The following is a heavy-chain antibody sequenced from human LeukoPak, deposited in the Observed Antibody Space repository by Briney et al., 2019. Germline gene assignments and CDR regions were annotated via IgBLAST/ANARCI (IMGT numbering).Heavy chain of an antibody. CDR3: ARGYGGNAYFQN. Sequence: ASVKVSCKASGYTFTGYYMHWVRQAPGQGLEWMGWINPNSGGTNYAQKFQGRVTMTRDTSISTAYMELSSLRSEDTAVYYCARGYGGNAYFQNWGQGTLVTVSS. CDR2: INPNSGGT. V-gene: IGHV1-2*02. J-gene: IGHJ1*01. CDR1: GYTFTGYY. D-gene: IGHD4-23*01.